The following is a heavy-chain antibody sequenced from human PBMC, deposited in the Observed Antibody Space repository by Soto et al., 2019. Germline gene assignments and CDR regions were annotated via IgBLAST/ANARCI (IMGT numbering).Heavy chain of an antibody. Sequence: LETLSLTWSVSGSSISNNNWWRWVRQPPGKGLEWIGEIHHTGRTSYNPSLKRGVTMSLDMSKNQFHLNLNSVTAADTAMYYYVRLFQYSYGMDVWGQGTTVTVSS. CDR3: VRLFQYSYGMDV. CDR2: IHHTGRT. V-gene: IGHV4-4*02. J-gene: IGHJ6*02. CDR1: GSSISNNNW. D-gene: IGHD3-10*02.